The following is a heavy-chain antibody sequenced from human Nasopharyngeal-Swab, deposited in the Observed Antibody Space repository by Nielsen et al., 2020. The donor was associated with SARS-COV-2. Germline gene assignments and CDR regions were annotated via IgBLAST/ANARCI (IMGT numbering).Heavy chain of an antibody. D-gene: IGHD3-16*01. V-gene: IGHV4-4*02. CDR1: GGSISSSNW. CDR3: ARDGGRMYSPRAFDI. CDR2: IYHSGST. J-gene: IGHJ3*02. Sequence: GSLRLSCAVSGGSISSSNWWSWVRQPPGKGLEWIGEIYHSGSTNYNPSLKSRVTISVDTSKNQFSLKLSSVTAADTAVYYCARDGGRMYSPRAFDIWGQGTMVTVSS.